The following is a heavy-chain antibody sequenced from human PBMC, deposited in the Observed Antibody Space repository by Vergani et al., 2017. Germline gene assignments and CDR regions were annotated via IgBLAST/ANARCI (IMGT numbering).Heavy chain of an antibody. CDR2: IYSGGST. V-gene: IGHV3-53*01. D-gene: IGHD3-10*01. CDR3: ARDRSRHYGSGSYFDY. CDR1: GFTVSSNY. J-gene: IGHJ4*02. Sequence: EVQLVESGGGLIQPGGSLRLSCAASGFTVSSNYMSWVRQAPGKGLEWVSVIYSGGSTYYADSVKGRFTISRDNSKNTLYLQMNSLRAEDTAVYYCARDRSRHYGSGSYFDYWGQGSLVTVSS.